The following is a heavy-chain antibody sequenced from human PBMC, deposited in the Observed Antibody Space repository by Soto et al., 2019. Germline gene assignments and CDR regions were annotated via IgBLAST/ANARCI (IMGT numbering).Heavy chain of an antibody. J-gene: IGHJ6*02. D-gene: IGHD3-3*01. V-gene: IGHV1-69*06. CDR2: IIPIFGTA. Sequence: QVQLVQSGAEVKKPGSSVKVSCKASGGTFSSYAISWVRQAPGQGLEWMGGIIPIFGTANYAQKFQGRVTITADKSTSTAYMELNSLRTEDTAVYYCASPTREWLPPARDYYYGMDVWGQGTTVTVSS. CDR3: ASPTREWLPPARDYYYGMDV. CDR1: GGTFSSYA.